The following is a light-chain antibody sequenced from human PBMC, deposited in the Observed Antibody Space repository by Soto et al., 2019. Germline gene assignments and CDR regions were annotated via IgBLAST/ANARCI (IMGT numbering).Light chain of an antibody. CDR2: DVS. V-gene: IGLV2-11*01. CDR3: CSYAGSYTYV. CDR1: SSDVGGYNY. Sequence: QSVLAQPRSVSGSPGQSVTISCTGTSSDVGGYNYVSWYQQHPGKAPKLMIYDVSKRPSGDPDRFSVSKSGNTASLTISGLQAEDEADYYCCSYAGSYTYVFGTGTKVTVL. J-gene: IGLJ1*01.